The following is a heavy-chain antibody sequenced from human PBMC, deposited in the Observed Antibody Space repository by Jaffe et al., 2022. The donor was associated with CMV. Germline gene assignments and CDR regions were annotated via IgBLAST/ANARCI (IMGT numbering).Heavy chain of an antibody. D-gene: IGHD3-22*01. CDR1: GGSFSGYY. J-gene: IGHJ4*02. CDR2: INHSGST. Sequence: QVQLQQWGAGLLKPSETLSLTCAVYGGSFSGYYWSWIRQPPGKGLEWIGEINHSGSTNYNPSLKSRVTISVDTSKNQFSLKLSSVTAADTAVYYCARAGVGGYYAKIDYWGQGTLVTVSS. CDR3: ARAGVGGYYAKIDY. V-gene: IGHV4-34*01.